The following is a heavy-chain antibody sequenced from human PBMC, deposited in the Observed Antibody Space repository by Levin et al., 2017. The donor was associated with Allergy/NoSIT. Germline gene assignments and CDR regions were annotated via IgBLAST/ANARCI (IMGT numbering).Heavy chain of an antibody. D-gene: IGHD6-19*01. V-gene: IGHV1-69*13. J-gene: IGHJ5*02. Sequence: SVKVSCKASGGTFSSYAISWVRQAPGQGLEWMGGIIPIFGTANYAQKFQGRVTITADESTSTAYMELSSLRSEDTAVYYCARDGWKGDLRWFDPWGQGTLVTVSS. CDR2: IIPIFGTA. CDR1: GGTFSSYA. CDR3: ARDGWKGDLRWFDP.